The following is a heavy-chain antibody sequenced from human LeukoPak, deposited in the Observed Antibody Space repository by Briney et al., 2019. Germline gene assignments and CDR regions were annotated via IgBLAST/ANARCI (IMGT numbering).Heavy chain of an antibody. V-gene: IGHV4-31*03. CDR3: ARVPHDSSGYYRIYYYYGMDV. CDR1: GGSISSGNYY. J-gene: IGHJ6*02. D-gene: IGHD3-22*01. CDR2: IYYSGST. Sequence: PSETLSLTCTVSGGSISSGNYYWSWIRQHPGKGLEWIGFIYYSGSTYYNPSLKSRVTISVDTSKNQFSLNLSSVTAADTAVYYCARVPHDSSGYYRIYYYYGMDVWGQGTTVTVSS.